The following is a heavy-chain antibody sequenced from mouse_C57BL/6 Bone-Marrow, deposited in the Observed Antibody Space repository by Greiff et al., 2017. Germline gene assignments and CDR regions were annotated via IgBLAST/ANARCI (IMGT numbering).Heavy chain of an antibody. J-gene: IGHJ3*01. CDR1: GFNIKNTS. D-gene: IGHD1-1*01. CDR2: IDPANGNT. CDR3: AGHIYYCDSGYTWFAY. V-gene: IGHV14-3*01. Sequence: EVQLQQSVAELVRPGASVKLSCTASGFNIKNTSMHWVKQRPEQGLEWIGRIDPANGNTKYAPKFQGKATITADTSSNTDYLQLSSLTSECTAFYDCAGHIYYCDSGYTWFAYWGQGNLVTVTA.